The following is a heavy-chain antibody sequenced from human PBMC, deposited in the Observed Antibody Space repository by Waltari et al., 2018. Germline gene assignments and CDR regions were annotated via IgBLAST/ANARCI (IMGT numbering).Heavy chain of an antibody. CDR3: ARGFSSWGTFEY. CDR2: MSYDGSNK. Sequence: QVHLVESGGGVVQPGRCLRLSCAALGFTLSGYGMHWVRQAPGKGLEWVAAMSYDGSNKHYVDSVKGRFTLSRDDSKNTLYLQMNSLTTEDTAVYYCARGFSSWGTFEYWGQGTLVTVSS. CDR1: GFTLSGYG. D-gene: IGHD6-13*01. V-gene: IGHV3-30*04. J-gene: IGHJ4*02.